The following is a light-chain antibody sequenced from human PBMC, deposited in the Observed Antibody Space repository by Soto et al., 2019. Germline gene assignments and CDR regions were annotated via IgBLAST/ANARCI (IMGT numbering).Light chain of an antibody. J-gene: IGKJ4*01. CDR2: DAS. Sequence: DIQMTQSPSTLSASVGDRVTITCRASQSIRDWVAWYQQKPGKAPYLLIFDASSLTSGIPARFSGSGSGTEFTLTISSLQPVEVAACYCQKYNSAPLTFSGGTKVDIK. CDR1: QSIRDW. CDR3: QKYNSAPLT. V-gene: IGKV1-5*01.